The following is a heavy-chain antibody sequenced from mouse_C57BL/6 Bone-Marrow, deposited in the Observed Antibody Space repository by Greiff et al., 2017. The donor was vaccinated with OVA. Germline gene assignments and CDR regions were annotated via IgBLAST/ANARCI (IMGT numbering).Heavy chain of an antibody. CDR1: GFTFSDYG. Sequence: EVQRVESGGGLVKPGGSLKLSCAASGFTFSDYGMHWVRQAPEKGLEWVAYISSGSSTIYYADTVKGRFTITRDNATNTPFLQMTSVRSEDTAMYYCFAMDDWGKGTSVTVSS. V-gene: IGHV5-17*01. CDR2: ISSGSSTI. J-gene: IGHJ4*01. CDR3: FAMDD.